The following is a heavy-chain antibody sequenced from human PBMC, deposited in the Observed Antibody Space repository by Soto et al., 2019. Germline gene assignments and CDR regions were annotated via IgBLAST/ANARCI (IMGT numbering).Heavy chain of an antibody. CDR1: GFTFSSVG. V-gene: IGHV3-48*02. J-gene: IGHJ4*02. D-gene: IGHD6-19*01. CDR3: ARGGYSTAWSVNY. Sequence: GGSLRLSCVVSGFTFSSVGMNWVRQAPGKGLEWISYISGSSGTIYYEDSVKGRFTISRDNAKNSLYLQMNSLRDEDTAVYYCARGGYSTAWSVNYWGQGTLVTVSS. CDR2: ISGSSGTI.